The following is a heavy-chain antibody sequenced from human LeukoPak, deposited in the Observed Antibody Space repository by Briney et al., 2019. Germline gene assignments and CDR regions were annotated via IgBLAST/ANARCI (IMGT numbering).Heavy chain of an antibody. D-gene: IGHD3-10*01. CDR1: GGSISSSNW. J-gene: IGHJ6*03. Sequence: SETLSLTCAVSGGSISSSNWWSWVRQPPGKGLEWTGEIYHSGSTNYNPSLKSRVTISVDKSKNQFSLKLSSVTAADTAVYYCARAAYYYGSGSGVGYYYYYMDVWGKGTTVTVSS. CDR2: IYHSGST. CDR3: ARAAYYYGSGSGVGYYYYYMDV. V-gene: IGHV4-4*02.